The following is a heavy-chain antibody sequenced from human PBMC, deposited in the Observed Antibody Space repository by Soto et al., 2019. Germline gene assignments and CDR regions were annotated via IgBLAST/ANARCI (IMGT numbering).Heavy chain of an antibody. D-gene: IGHD3-9*01. CDR1: GFTFSSYA. CDR3: AKVYFDWSRGGIDY. V-gene: IGHV3-23*01. Sequence: EVQLLESGGGLVQPGGSLRLSCAASGFTFSSYAMSWVRQAPGKGLEWVSAISGSGGSTYYADSVKGRLTISRDNSKNTLYLQMNSLRAEDTAVYYCAKVYFDWSRGGIDYWGQGTLVTVSS. J-gene: IGHJ4*02. CDR2: ISGSGGST.